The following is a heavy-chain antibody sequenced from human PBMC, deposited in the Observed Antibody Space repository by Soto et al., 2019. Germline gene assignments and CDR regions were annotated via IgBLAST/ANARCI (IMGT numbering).Heavy chain of an antibody. CDR1: GFTFSSYA. V-gene: IGHV3-30-3*01. CDR3: ARGQGYCSGGSCYPNPVYFDL. Sequence: QVQLVESGGGVVQPGRSLRLSCAASGFTFSSYAMHWVRQAPGKGLEWVAVISYDGSNKYYADSVKGRFTISRDNSKNTLYLQMYSLRAEDTAVYYCARGQGYCSGGSCYPNPVYFDLWGRGTLVTVSS. D-gene: IGHD2-15*01. CDR2: ISYDGSNK. J-gene: IGHJ2*01.